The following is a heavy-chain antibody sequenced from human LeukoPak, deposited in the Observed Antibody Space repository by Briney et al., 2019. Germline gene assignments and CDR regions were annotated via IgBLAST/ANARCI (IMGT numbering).Heavy chain of an antibody. CDR3: AKDLRIAARPSYFDY. Sequence: GGSLRLSCAASGFTFSSYAMSWVRQAPGKGLEWVSAFSGSGGSTYYADSVKGRFTISRDNSKNTLYLQMNSLRAEDTAVYYCAKDLRIAARPSYFDYWGQGTLVTVSS. CDR2: FSGSGGST. CDR1: GFTFSSYA. J-gene: IGHJ4*02. D-gene: IGHD6-6*01. V-gene: IGHV3-23*01.